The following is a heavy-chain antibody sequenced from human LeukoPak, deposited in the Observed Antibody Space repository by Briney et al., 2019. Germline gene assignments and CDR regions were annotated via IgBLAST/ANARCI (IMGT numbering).Heavy chain of an antibody. CDR2: IYPGDSDT. V-gene: IGHV5-51*01. CDR3: ARGWYDILTGYYLPVVNWFDP. CDR1: GYSFTSYW. D-gene: IGHD3-9*01. J-gene: IGHJ5*02. Sequence: GESLKISCKGSGYSFTSYWIGWVGQMPGKGLEWMGIIYPGDSDTSYSPSFQGKVTIPADKSISTAYLQWSSMKASDTAMYYCARGWYDILTGYYLPVVNWFDPWGQGTLVTVSS.